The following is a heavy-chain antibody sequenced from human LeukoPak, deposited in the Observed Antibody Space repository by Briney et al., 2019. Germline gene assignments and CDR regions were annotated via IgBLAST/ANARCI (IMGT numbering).Heavy chain of an antibody. Sequence: PSETLSLTCAVYGGSFSGYYWSWIRQPPGKGLEWIVEINHSGSTNYNPSLKSRVTISVDTSKNQFSLKLSSVTAADTAVYYCARGRGSSWYLWFDPWGQGTLVTVSS. CDR2: INHSGST. CDR3: ARGRGSSWYLWFDP. D-gene: IGHD6-13*01. V-gene: IGHV4-34*01. CDR1: GGSFSGYY. J-gene: IGHJ5*02.